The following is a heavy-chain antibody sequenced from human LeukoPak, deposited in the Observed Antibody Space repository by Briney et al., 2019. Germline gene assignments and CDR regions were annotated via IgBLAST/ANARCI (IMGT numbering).Heavy chain of an antibody. CDR2: IKQDGSEK. V-gene: IGHV3-7*01. D-gene: IGHD3-3*01. CDR1: GFTFSSYW. CDR3: ARGEGYYDFWSGYLGRVPYYYYYMDV. J-gene: IGHJ6*03. Sequence: GGSLRLSCAASGFTFSSYWTSWVRQAPGKGLEWVANIKQDGSEKYYVDSVKGRFTISRDNAKNSLYLQMNSLRAEDTAVYYCARGEGYYDFWSGYLGRVPYYYYYMDVWGKGTTVTVSS.